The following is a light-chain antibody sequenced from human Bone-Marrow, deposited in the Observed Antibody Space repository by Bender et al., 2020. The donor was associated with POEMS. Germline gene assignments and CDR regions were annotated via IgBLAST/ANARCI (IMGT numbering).Light chain of an antibody. CDR1: SSNIGTNP. V-gene: IGLV1-44*01. CDR2: INN. CDR3: AAWEDSLNGWV. Sequence: QSVLTQPPSASGTPGQRVTISCSGSSSNIGTNPVNWYQQLPGTAPKLLIYINNQRTSGVPDRFSGSKSGTSASLAIRGLQSEDEADYYCAAWEDSLNGWVFGGGTKLTVL. J-gene: IGLJ3*02.